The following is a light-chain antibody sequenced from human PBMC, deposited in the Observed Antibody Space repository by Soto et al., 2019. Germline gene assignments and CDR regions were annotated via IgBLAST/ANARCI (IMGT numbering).Light chain of an antibody. CDR3: QQYYSTPPT. V-gene: IGKV4-1*01. Sequence: DIVMTQSPDSLAVSLGERATINCKSSQSVLYSSNNKNYLAWYQQKPGQPPKLLIYWASTRESGVPDRFSGSGSGTDFPLTISSLQAEDVAVYYCQQYYSTPPTFGGGTKGEIK. J-gene: IGKJ4*01. CDR1: QSVLYSSNNKNY. CDR2: WAS.